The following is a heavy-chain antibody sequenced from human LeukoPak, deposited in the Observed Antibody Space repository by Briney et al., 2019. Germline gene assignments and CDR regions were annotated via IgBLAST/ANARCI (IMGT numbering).Heavy chain of an antibody. CDR1: GGTFSSYA. CDR2: IIPIFGTA. J-gene: IGHJ4*02. Sequence: SVKVSCKASGGTFSSYAISWVRQAPGQGLEWMGGIIPIFGTANYAQKFQGRVTITADESTSTAYMELSSLGSEDTAVYYCARDVYSGSYSLDYWGQGTLVTVSS. D-gene: IGHD1-26*01. CDR3: ARDVYSGSYSLDY. V-gene: IGHV1-69*13.